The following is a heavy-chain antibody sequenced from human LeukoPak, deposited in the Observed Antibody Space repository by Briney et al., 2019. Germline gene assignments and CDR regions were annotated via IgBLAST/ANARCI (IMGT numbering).Heavy chain of an antibody. Sequence: GGSLRLSCAASGFTFSSYSMNWVRQAPGKGLEWVSSISSSSCYIYYADSVKGRFTISRDNAKNSLYLQMNSLRAEDTAVYYCGSSTTHRALGYWGQGTLVTVSS. J-gene: IGHJ4*02. CDR1: GFTFSSYS. D-gene: IGHD2/OR15-2a*01. CDR2: ISSSSCYI. CDR3: GSSTTHRALGY. V-gene: IGHV3-21*01.